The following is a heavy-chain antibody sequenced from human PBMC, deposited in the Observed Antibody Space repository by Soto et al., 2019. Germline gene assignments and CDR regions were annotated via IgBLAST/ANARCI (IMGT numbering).Heavy chain of an antibody. CDR3: ARGLISGSHYSGGWYYFDS. D-gene: IGHD1-26*01. J-gene: IGHJ4*02. CDR2: INHSGSA. V-gene: IGHV4-34*01. CDR1: GGSFSGYI. Sequence: QVQLQQSGAGLLKPSETLSLTCDVYGGSFSGYIWTWIRQTPGKGLQWIGQINHSGSANYNPSLKSRVTISVHTSKSQFSLELSSVPAADTAVYYCARGLISGSHYSGGWYYFDSWGQGTQVTVSS.